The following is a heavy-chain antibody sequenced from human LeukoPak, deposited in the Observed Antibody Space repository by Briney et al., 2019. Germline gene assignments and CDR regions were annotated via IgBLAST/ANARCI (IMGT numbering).Heavy chain of an antibody. J-gene: IGHJ6*04. D-gene: IGHD3-10*02. CDR1: GFTFSSYE. CDR2: ISSSGSTI. V-gene: IGHV3-48*03. CDR3: AELGISMIGGV. Sequence: GGSLRLSRAASGFTFSSYEMNWVRQAPGKGLEWVSYISSSGSTIYYADSVKGRFTISRDNAKNSLYLQMNSLRAEDTAVYYCAELGISMIGGVWGKGTTVAISS.